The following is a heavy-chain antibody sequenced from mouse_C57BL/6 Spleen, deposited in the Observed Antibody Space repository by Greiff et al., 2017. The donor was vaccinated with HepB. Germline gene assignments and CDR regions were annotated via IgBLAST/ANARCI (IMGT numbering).Heavy chain of an antibody. V-gene: IGHV1-55*01. J-gene: IGHJ3*01. Sequence: VQLQQPGAELVKPGASVKMSCKASGYTFTSYWITWVKQRPGQGLEWIGDIYPGSGSTNYNEKFKSKATLTVDTSSSTAYMQLSSLTSEDSAVYYCARAYYGNDVPAYWGQGTLVTVSA. CDR2: IYPGSGST. CDR1: GYTFTSYW. CDR3: ARAYYGNDVPAY. D-gene: IGHD2-9*01.